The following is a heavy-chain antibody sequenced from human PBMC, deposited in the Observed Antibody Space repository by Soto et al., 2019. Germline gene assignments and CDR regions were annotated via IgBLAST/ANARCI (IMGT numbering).Heavy chain of an antibody. J-gene: IGHJ4*02. Sequence: ASVKVSCKASGYSFFSYYIHWVRQAPGQGLEWMGRFLASGGNTDYAQRFRGRVSMTRDTSTTNTVSLELTSLTSDDTAVYYCARGGATLFGVIDSWGQGTRVTVSS. V-gene: IGHV1-46*01. CDR2: FLASGGNT. CDR1: GYSFFSYY. CDR3: ARGGATLFGVIDS. D-gene: IGHD3-3*01.